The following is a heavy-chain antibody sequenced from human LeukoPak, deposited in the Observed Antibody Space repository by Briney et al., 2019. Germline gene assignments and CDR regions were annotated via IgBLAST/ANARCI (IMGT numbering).Heavy chain of an antibody. CDR2: IYPGDSDM. D-gene: IGHD5-24*01. V-gene: IGHV5-51*01. J-gene: IGHJ4*02. CDR1: GYSFSSYW. Sequence: GESLKISCKGSGYSFSSYWIAWVRQMPGKGLEWMGIIYPGDSDMRYSPSFEGQVTISADKSISTAYLQWSSLKASDTAMYYCARREMATTHIDYWGQGTLVTVSS. CDR3: ARREMATTHIDY.